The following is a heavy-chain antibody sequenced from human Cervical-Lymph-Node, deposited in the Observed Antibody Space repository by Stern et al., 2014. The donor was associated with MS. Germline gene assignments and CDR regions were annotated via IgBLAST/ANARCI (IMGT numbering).Heavy chain of an antibody. CDR2: VYYSGST. CDR1: GGSISRGTYY. CDR3: TRASGLFDY. J-gene: IGHJ4*02. Sequence: QLQLQESGPGLVKPSETLSLTCTVSGGSISRGTYYWGWLRLSPGKGLEWIGSVYYSGSTFYNPSLKIRVTISVHLSTQQFSLPLASVTAADTGLYYCTRASGLFDYWGQGVLVTVSS. D-gene: IGHD3-16*01. V-gene: IGHV4-39*01.